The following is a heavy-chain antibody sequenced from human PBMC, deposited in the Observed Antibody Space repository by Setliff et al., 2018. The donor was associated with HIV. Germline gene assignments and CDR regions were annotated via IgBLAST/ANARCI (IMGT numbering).Heavy chain of an antibody. CDR1: GGSIRSGSYY. CDR2: IYSTGST. D-gene: IGHD1-26*01. CDR3: ARAAYSGTYVWEPATDL. Sequence: SETLSLTCSVSGGSIRSGSYYWSWIRQPAGKGLGWIGHIYSTGSTRYNPSLESRLTILVDTSRNQFSLKLNSVTAADTAVYYCARAAYSGTYVWEPATDLWGRGTLVTVSS. J-gene: IGHJ2*01. V-gene: IGHV4-61*09.